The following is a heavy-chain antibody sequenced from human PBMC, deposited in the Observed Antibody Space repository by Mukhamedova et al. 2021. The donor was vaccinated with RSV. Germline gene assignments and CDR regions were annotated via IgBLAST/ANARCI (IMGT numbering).Heavy chain of an antibody. CDR2: ISAYNGNT. D-gene: IGHD3-16*01. Sequence: GWISAYNGNTNYAQKLQGRVTMTTDTSTSTAYMELRSLRSDDTAVYYCARVGMGDWGLDYWGQGTLVTVSS. J-gene: IGHJ4*02. CDR3: ARVGMGDWGLDY. V-gene: IGHV1-18*01.